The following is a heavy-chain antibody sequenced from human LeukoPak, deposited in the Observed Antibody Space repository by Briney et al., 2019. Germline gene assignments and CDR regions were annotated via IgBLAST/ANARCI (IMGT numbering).Heavy chain of an antibody. D-gene: IGHD3-16*01. CDR3: ARILGYYYGRDV. V-gene: IGHV3-53*04. J-gene: IGHJ3*01. CDR2: IYSDDHT. Sequence: PGGSLRLSCGASGFTVNSKYMSWVRQAPGKGLEWVSVIYSDDHTYYADSVKGRFTISRHNSENTLYLQMSSLRPEDTAVYYCARILGYYYGRDVWGQGATVTVSS. CDR1: GFTVNSKY.